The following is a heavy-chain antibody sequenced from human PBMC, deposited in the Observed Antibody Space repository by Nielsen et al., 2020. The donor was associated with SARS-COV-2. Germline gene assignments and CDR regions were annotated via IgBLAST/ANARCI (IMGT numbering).Heavy chain of an antibody. CDR2: ISYDGSNK. Sequence: VREAPGKGLEWVAVISYDGSNKYYADSVKGRFTISRDNSKNTLYLQMNSLRAEDAAVYYCARDYSPFYYDSSVGYAFDIWGQGTMVTVSS. D-gene: IGHD3-22*01. J-gene: IGHJ3*02. CDR3: ARDYSPFYYDSSVGYAFDI. V-gene: IGHV3-30*03.